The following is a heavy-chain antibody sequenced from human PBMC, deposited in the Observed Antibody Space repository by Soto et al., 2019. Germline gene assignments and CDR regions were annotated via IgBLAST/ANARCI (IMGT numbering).Heavy chain of an antibody. J-gene: IGHJ5*02. CDR1: GYTFTSYD. V-gene: IGHV1-8*01. CDR3: ARGGGGGYCSGGSCYLLRFYGDYVGWFDP. Sequence: GASVKVSCKASGYTFTSYDINWVRQATGQVLEWMGWMNPNSGNTGYAQKFQGRVTMTRNTSIRTAYMELRSLRAEDAGVYYCARGGGGGYCSGGSCYLLRFYGDYVGWFDPWGQGTLVTAPQ. D-gene: IGHD2-15*01. CDR2: MNPNSGNT.